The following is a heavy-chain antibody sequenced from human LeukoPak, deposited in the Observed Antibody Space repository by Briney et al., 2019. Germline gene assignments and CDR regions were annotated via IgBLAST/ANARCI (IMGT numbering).Heavy chain of an antibody. V-gene: IGHV3-30*02. CDR2: IRYDGSRK. CDR3: ARDLGYSSGPNY. CDR1: GFIFSSYG. D-gene: IGHD6-19*01. J-gene: IGHJ4*02. Sequence: GGSLRLSYAASGFIFSSYGMHWVRQAPDKGLEWVAFIRYDGSRKYYADSVKGRFTISRDNAKNSLYLQMNSLRAEDTAVYYCARDLGYSSGPNYWGQGTRVTVSS.